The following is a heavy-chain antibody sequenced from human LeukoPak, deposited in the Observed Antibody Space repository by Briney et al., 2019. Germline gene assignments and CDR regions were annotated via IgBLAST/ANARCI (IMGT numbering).Heavy chain of an antibody. CDR1: GFTFSSYG. CDR3: ARDRSYDFWSGYSTPDY. D-gene: IGHD3-3*01. J-gene: IGHJ4*02. Sequence: GRSLRLSCAASGFTFSSYGMHWVRQAPGKGLEWVAVIWYDGSNKNYAGSVKGRFTISRDNSKNTLDLQMNSLRAEDTAVYYCARDRSYDFWSGYSTPDYWGQGTLVTVSS. CDR2: IWYDGSNK. V-gene: IGHV3-33*01.